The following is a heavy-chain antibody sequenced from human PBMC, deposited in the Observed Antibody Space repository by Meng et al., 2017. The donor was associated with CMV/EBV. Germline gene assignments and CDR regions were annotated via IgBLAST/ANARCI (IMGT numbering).Heavy chain of an antibody. CDR3: ARGGGFCSVAGCYGIDY. CDR1: GFPFSPYT. J-gene: IGHJ4*02. Sequence: GESLKISCAASGFPFSPYTIHWVRQAPGKGLEWVALISYDGSNKDYADSVKGRFTISRDNSKNTLSLQMNSLRTEDTAVYYCARGGGFCSVAGCYGIDYWGQGTVVTVSS. CDR2: ISYDGSNK. V-gene: IGHV3-30-3*01. D-gene: IGHD2-2*01.